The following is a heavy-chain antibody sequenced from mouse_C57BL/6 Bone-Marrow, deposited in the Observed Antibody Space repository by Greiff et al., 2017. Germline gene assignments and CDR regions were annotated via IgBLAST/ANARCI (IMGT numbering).Heavy chain of an antibody. J-gene: IGHJ2*01. D-gene: IGHD1-1*01. CDR1: GFTFSNYW. CDR2: IRLKSDNYAT. CDR3: TYYYGSLVLFDY. V-gene: IGHV6-3*01. Sequence: EVQGVESGGGLVQPGGSMKLSCVASGFTFSNYWMNWVRQSPEKGLEWVAQIRLKSDNYATHYAESVKGRFTISRDDSKSSVYLQMNNLRAEDTGIYYCTYYYGSLVLFDYWGQGTTLTVSS.